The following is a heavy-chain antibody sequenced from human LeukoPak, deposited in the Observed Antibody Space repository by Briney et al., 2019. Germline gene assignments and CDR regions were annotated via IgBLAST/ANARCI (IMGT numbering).Heavy chain of an antibody. CDR3: ARARASAHFDS. Sequence: ASVKVSCKASGYTFTADYIHWMRQAPGQGLEWMGWFNPNSGDSNFAQKFQGRVTMTRDTSTSTAYVELSRLRSDDTAVYYCARARASAHFDSWGQGTLVSVFS. CDR1: GYTFTADY. D-gene: IGHD1-26*01. CDR2: FNPNSGDS. J-gene: IGHJ4*02. V-gene: IGHV1-2*02.